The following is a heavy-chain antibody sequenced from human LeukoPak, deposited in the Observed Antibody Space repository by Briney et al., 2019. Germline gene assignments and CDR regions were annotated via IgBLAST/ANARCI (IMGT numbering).Heavy chain of an antibody. J-gene: IGHJ3*02. CDR3: ARAPAAAARAFGI. V-gene: IGHV3-53*01. CDR2: IYSGGST. Sequence: PGGSLRLSCAASGFTVSSNYMSWVRQAPGKGLEWVSLIYSGGSTYYTDSVKGRFTISRDNSKNTLYLQMNSLRGEDTAVYYCARAPAAAARAFGIWGRGTMVTVSS. CDR1: GFTVSSNY. D-gene: IGHD6-13*01.